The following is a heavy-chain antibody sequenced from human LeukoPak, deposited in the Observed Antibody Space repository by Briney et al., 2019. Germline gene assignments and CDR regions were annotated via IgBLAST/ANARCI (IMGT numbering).Heavy chain of an antibody. Sequence: PGGSLRLSCAASGFTFNSYWMSWVRQAPGKGLEWVANIKQDGSEKYYVDSVKGRFTISRDNAKNSLYLQMNSLRAEDTAVYYCARLLRASPFYYYYYMDVWGKGTTVTVSS. V-gene: IGHV3-7*01. CDR1: GFTFNSYW. J-gene: IGHJ6*03. D-gene: IGHD2/OR15-2a*01. CDR3: ARLLRASPFYYYYYMDV. CDR2: IKQDGSEK.